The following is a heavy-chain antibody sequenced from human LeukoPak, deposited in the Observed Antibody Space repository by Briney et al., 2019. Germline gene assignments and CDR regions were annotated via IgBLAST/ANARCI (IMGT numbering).Heavy chain of an antibody. J-gene: IGHJ4*02. CDR3: ARDEGAYSNYVWDY. D-gene: IGHD4-11*01. Sequence: AXVKVSCKASGYTFTSYGISWVRQAPGQGLEWMGWISAYNGNTNYAQKLQGRVTMTTDTSTSTAYMELRSLRSDDTAVYYCARDEGAYSNYVWDYWGQGTLVTVSS. CDR1: GYTFTSYG. V-gene: IGHV1-18*01. CDR2: ISAYNGNT.